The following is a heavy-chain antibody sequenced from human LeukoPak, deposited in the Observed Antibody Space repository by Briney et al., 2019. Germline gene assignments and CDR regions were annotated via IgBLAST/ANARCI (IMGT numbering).Heavy chain of an antibody. Sequence: GGSLRLSCAGSGFTISSYWMAWVRQAPGRGLEWVANIKQDGSEKNYVDPVKGRFTISRDNAKNSVYLQMNSLRVEDTAVYYCVRDDYLGYWGQGRLVTVSS. J-gene: IGHJ4*02. D-gene: IGHD3-16*01. CDR3: VRDDYLGY. V-gene: IGHV3-7*05. CDR2: IKQDGSEK. CDR1: GFTISSYW.